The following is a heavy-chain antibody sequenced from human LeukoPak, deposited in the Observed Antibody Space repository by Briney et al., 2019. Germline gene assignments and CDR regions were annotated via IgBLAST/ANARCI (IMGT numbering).Heavy chain of an antibody. CDR2: GGGT. J-gene: IGHJ6*02. D-gene: IGHD3-10*01. V-gene: IGHV3-23*01. CDR3: ATTPGAYYYYHTDV. Sequence: GGGTYYADSVKGRFTISRDNSKNTLYLQMNSLRAEDTAVYYCATTPGAYYYYHTDVWGQGTTVTVSS.